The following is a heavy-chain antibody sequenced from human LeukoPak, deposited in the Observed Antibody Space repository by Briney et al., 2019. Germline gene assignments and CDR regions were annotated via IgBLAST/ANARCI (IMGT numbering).Heavy chain of an antibody. J-gene: IGHJ4*02. D-gene: IGHD2-2*01. CDR1: GFTFSSYG. CDR3: ARVEDIVVVPAATDY. CDR2: IRYDGSNK. V-gene: IGHV3-30*02. Sequence: PGGSLRLSCAASGFTFSSYGMHWVRQAPGTGLEWVTFIRYDGSNKYYADSVKGRFTISRDNAKNSLYLQMNSLRAEDTAVYYCARVEDIVVVPAATDYWGQGTLVTVSS.